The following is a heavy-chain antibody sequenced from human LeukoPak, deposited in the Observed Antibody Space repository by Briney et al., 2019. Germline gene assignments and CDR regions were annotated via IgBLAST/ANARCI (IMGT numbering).Heavy chain of an antibody. CDR2: IYSGGST. D-gene: IGHD1-26*01. J-gene: IGHJ3*02. CDR3: ARLWMEWELPPDAFDI. V-gene: IGHV3-53*01. Sequence: GGSLRLSCAASGFTFSSYGMSWVRQAPGKGLEWVSVIYSGGSTYYADSVKGRFTISRDNSENTLYLQMNSLRVEDTAVYYCARLWMEWELPPDAFDIWGQGTMVTVSS. CDR1: GFTFSSYG.